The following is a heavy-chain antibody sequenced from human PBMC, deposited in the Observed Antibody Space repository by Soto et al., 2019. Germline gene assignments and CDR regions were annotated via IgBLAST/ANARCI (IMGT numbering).Heavy chain of an antibody. J-gene: IGHJ4*02. CDR3: ARRSCGSTGCFYDY. V-gene: IGHV1-2*02. CDR1: EYTFTDNY. Sequence: GASVKVSCKTSEYTFTDNYIYWIRQAPGQGLEWMGWLNPNSGATDFAQRFQGRVTLTSDTSISTAYMELNRLTSDDTAVFYCARRSCGSTGCFYDYWGPGTLVTVSS. CDR2: LNPNSGAT. D-gene: IGHD2-2*01.